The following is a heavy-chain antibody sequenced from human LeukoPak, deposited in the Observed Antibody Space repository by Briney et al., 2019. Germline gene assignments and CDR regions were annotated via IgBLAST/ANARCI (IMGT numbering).Heavy chain of an antibody. Sequence: SETLSLTCTVSGGSISSSSYYWGWIRQPPGKGLEWIGSIYYSGSTYDNPSLKSRVTISVDTSKKQLSLKLSSVTAADTAVYYCARTGYSSSWHYWGQGTLVIASS. J-gene: IGHJ4*02. CDR3: ARTGYSSSWHY. V-gene: IGHV4-39*01. D-gene: IGHD6-13*01. CDR2: IYYSGST. CDR1: GGSISSSSYY.